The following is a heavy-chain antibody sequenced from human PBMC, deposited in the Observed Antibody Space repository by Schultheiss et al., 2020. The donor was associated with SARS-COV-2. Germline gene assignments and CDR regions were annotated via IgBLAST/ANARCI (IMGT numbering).Heavy chain of an antibody. CDR1: GGSISSYY. D-gene: IGHD2-15*01. CDR3: VRGGGLQRGNWFDP. Sequence: SETLSLTCTVSGGSISSYYWSWIRQPPGKGLEWIGYMFYSGSTNYNPSLKSRVTISLDTAGNQLSLKLSSVTAADTAVYYCVRGGGLQRGNWFDPWGQGTLVTVSS. V-gene: IGHV4-59*12. CDR2: MFYSGST. J-gene: IGHJ5*02.